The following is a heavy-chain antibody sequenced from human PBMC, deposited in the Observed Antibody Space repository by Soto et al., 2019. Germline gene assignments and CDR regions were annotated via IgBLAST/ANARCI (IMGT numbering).Heavy chain of an antibody. CDR1: AFTFSSYA. Sequence: GGSLRLSCAASAFTFSSYAMSWVRQAPGKGLEWVSAISGSGGSTSYADSVKGRLSISRDNSKNTLYLQLNSLRFEDTAVYYCAKDDFTDRGDDYFDYWGPGTLVTVSS. J-gene: IGHJ4*02. D-gene: IGHD2-21*02. CDR3: AKDDFTDRGDDYFDY. CDR2: ISGSGGST. V-gene: IGHV3-23*01.